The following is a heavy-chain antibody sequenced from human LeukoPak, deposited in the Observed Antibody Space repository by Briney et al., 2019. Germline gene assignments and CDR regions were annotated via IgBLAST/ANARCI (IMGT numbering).Heavy chain of an antibody. CDR1: GYTFTSYG. D-gene: IGHD3-16*02. Sequence: GASVKVSCKASGYTFTSYGISWVRQAPGQGLEWMGWISAYNGNTNYAQKLQGRVTITTDTSTSTAYMELRSLRSDDTAVYYCGRIMITFGGVVENHDYWGQGTLVTVSS. CDR2: ISAYNGNT. J-gene: IGHJ4*02. V-gene: IGHV1-18*01. CDR3: GRIMITFGGVVENHDY.